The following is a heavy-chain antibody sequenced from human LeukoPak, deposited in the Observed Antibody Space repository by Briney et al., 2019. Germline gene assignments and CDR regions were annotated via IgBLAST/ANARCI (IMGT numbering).Heavy chain of an antibody. D-gene: IGHD1-1*01. CDR3: AKTPNWNCLNY. Sequence: ASVKVSCKASGGTFSSYAMSWVRQAPGKGLEWVSAISGSGGSTYYADSVKGRFTISRDNSKNTLYLQMNSLRAEDTAVYYCAKTPNWNCLNYWGQGTLVTVSS. V-gene: IGHV3-23*01. CDR2: ISGSGGST. J-gene: IGHJ4*02. CDR1: GGTFSSYA.